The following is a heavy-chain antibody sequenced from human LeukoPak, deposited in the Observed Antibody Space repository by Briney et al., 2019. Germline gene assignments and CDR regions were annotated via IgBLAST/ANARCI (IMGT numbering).Heavy chain of an antibody. CDR3: ARDDEGRGTAMVLPPFDY. CDR2: ISSSSSYI. J-gene: IGHJ4*02. D-gene: IGHD5-18*01. V-gene: IGHV3-21*01. Sequence: PGGSLRLSCAASGFTFSSYSMNWVRQAPGKGLEWVSSISSSSSYIYYADSVKGRFTISRDNAKNSLYLQMYSLRAEDTAVYYCARDDEGRGTAMVLPPFDYWGQGTLVTVSS. CDR1: GFTFSSYS.